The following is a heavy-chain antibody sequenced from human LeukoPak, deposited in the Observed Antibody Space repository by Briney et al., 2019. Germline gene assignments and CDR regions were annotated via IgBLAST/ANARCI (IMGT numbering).Heavy chain of an antibody. CDR1: GYTFTSYD. Sequence: GASVKVSCEASGYTFTSYDINWVRQATGQGLEWMGWMKPNSGNTGYAQKFQGRLTMTRNTSISTTYMELSSLRFDDTAVYYCARGAGAYYTEDWFDPWGQGTLVTVSS. D-gene: IGHD3-10*01. V-gene: IGHV1-8*01. CDR3: ARGAGAYYTEDWFDP. J-gene: IGHJ5*02. CDR2: MKPNSGNT.